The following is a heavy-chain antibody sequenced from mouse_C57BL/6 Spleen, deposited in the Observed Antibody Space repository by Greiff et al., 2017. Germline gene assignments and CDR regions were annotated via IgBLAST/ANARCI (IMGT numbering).Heavy chain of an antibody. J-gene: IGHJ2*01. CDR1: GFTFSSYA. D-gene: IGHD1-1*01. V-gene: IGHV5-9-1*02. CDR3: TRDGSSFYFDY. Sequence: EVKVVESGEGLVKPGGSLKLSCAASGFTFSSYAMSWVRQTPEKRLEWVAYISSGGDYIYYADTVKGRFTISRDNARNTLYLQMSSLKSEYTAMYYCTRDGSSFYFDYWGQGTTLTVSS. CDR2: ISSGGDYI.